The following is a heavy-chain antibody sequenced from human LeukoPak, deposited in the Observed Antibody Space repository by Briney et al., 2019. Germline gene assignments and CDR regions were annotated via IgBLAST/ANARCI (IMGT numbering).Heavy chain of an antibody. CDR2: ISSSGSTI. CDR1: GFTFSSYE. CDR3: ASYNYDMLTGWIRWPFDY. V-gene: IGHV3-48*03. J-gene: IGHJ4*02. D-gene: IGHD3-9*01. Sequence: GGSLRLSCAVSGFTFSSYEVNWVRQAPGKGLEWVSYISSSGSTIYYADSVKGRFTISRDNAKNSLYLQMNSLRAEDTAVYYCASYNYDMLTGWIRWPFDYWGQGTLVTVSS.